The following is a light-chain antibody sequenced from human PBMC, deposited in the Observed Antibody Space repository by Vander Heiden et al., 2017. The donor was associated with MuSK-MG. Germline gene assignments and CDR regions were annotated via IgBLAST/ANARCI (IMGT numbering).Light chain of an antibody. CDR1: QRIASY. V-gene: IGKV1-27*01. CDR3: QSEIRPPYI. J-gene: IGKJ2*01. Sequence: DIQMTQSPSSLSASVGDKVTITCRASQRIASYLAWYQQKPGKVPKLLIYEASTLQSGVSSRFSDSGSGADFTLTIAGLQPEDVATYYCQSEIRPPYIFGQGTRLEIK. CDR2: EAS.